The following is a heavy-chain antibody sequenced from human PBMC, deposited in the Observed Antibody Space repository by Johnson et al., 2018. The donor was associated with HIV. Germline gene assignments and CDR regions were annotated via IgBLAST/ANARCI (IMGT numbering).Heavy chain of an antibody. CDR3: ARDGGNDYGDYVGGGALDI. CDR1: GFTFSNAW. Sequence: MLLVESGGGLVKPGGSLRLSCAASGFTFSNAWMSWVRQAPGKGLEWVANIKQDGSEKYYADSVKGRFTISRDNSKNTLYLQMNSLRAEDTAVYYCARDGGNDYGDYVGGGALDIWGQGTMVTVSS. J-gene: IGHJ3*02. CDR2: IKQDGSEK. D-gene: IGHD4-17*01. V-gene: IGHV3-7*01.